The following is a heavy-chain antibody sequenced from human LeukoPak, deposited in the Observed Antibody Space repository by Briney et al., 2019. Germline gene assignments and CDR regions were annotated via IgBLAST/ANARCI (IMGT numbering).Heavy chain of an antibody. D-gene: IGHD4-17*01. CDR3: AREVYGDNYFDY. V-gene: IGHV3-7*05. CDR2: IEQDGSQR. J-gene: IGHJ4*02. CDR1: GFTFGRHW. Sequence: GRSLRLSCAASGFTFGRHWMSWVRQAPGKGPEWVANIEQDGSQRYYVDSVKGRFTISRDNGRNSLFLQMNSLRAEDTAVYYCAREVYGDNYFDYWGQGTLVTVSS.